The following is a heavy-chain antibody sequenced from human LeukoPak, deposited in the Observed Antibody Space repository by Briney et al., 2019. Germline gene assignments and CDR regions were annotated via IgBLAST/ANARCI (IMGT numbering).Heavy chain of an antibody. Sequence: GASVKVSCKASGYTFTSFGISWVRQAPGQGLEWMGIINPSGGSTSYAQKFQGRVTMTRDMSTSTVYMELSSLRSEDTAVYYCARARDGYNFNWFDPWGQGTLVTVSS. CDR3: ARARDGYNFNWFDP. J-gene: IGHJ5*02. CDR1: GYTFTSFG. V-gene: IGHV1-46*01. D-gene: IGHD5-24*01. CDR2: INPSGGST.